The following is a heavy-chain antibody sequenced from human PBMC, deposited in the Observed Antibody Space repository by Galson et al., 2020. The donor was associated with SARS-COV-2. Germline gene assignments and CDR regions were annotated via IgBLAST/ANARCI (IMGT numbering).Heavy chain of an antibody. CDR2: ISGSGGNT. Sequence: GGSLRLSCAASGFTFSSYAMSWVRQAPGKGLEWVSSISGSGGNTYYADSVKGRFTISRNNSKNTLYLQMNSLGAEDTAVYYCAKGSSLDSSSWFNYYYYYGMDVGGQGTTVTVSS. CDR3: AKGSSLDSSSWFNYYYYYGMDV. V-gene: IGHV3-23*01. CDR1: GFTFSSYA. D-gene: IGHD6-13*01. J-gene: IGHJ6*02.